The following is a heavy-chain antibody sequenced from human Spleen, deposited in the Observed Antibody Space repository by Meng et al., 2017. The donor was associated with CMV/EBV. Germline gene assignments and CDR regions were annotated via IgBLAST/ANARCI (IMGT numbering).Heavy chain of an antibody. CDR3: ARLRSGWLGFDY. CDR1: SDSISSSTYY. J-gene: IGHJ4*02. V-gene: IGHV4-39*01. D-gene: IGHD6-13*01. Sequence: TVSSDSISSSTYYWGWIRQPPGKGLEWIVTMYYSGYTYYNPSLKSRVTMSADTSKNLFSLKLTSATAADTAVYYCARLRSGWLGFDYWGLGTLVTVSS. CDR2: MYYSGYT.